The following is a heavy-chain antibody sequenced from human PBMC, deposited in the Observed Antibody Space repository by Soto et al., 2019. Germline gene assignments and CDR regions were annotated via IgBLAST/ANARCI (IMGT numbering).Heavy chain of an antibody. Sequence: SLRLSCAASGFTFSSYGMHWVRQAPGKGLEWVAVIWYDGSNKYYADSVKGRFTISRDNSKNTLYLQMNSLRAEDTAVYYCARDAPGAGYYFDYWGQGTLVTVSS. CDR2: IWYDGSNK. V-gene: IGHV3-33*01. D-gene: IGHD1-1*01. J-gene: IGHJ4*02. CDR3: ARDAPGAGYYFDY. CDR1: GFTFSSYG.